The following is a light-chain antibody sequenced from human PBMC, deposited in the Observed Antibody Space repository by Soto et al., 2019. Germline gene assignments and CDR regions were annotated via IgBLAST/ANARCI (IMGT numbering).Light chain of an antibody. V-gene: IGLV2-14*01. CDR3: GSYTSISF. J-gene: IGLJ1*01. Sequence: QSVLTQPASVSGSPGQSITISCTGTSSDVGDYNYVSWYQQHPGKAPKLMIYEVSNRPSGVSNRFSGSKSGNTASLTISGLQAEDEADYYCGSYTSISFFGTGTKVTVL. CDR1: SSDVGDYNY. CDR2: EVS.